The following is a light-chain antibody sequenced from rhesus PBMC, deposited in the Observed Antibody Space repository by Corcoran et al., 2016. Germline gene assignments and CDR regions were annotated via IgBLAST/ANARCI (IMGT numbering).Light chain of an antibody. J-gene: IGKJ2*01. CDR2: AAS. CDR3: QQYNNWNS. V-gene: IGKV1-36*02. CDR1: QGISDY. Sequence: DIQMTQSPSSLSASVGDRVTITCRASQGISDYLSWYQQKPGKAPKRLIYAASSLESGVPSRFTGSGSGTDFSLPISSLGPEDVGVYYCQQYNNWNSFGQGTKVEIK.